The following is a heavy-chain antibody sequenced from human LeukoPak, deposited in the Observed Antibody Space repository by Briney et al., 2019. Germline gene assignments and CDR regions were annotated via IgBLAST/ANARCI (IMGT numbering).Heavy chain of an antibody. D-gene: IGHD5-24*01. CDR2: ISAYNGNT. V-gene: IGHV1-18*01. CDR1: GYTFTSYG. CDR3: ARVGRMATILDAFDI. Sequence: ASVKVSCKASGYTFTSYGISWVRQAPGQGLEWMGWISAYNGNTNYAQKLQGRVTMTTDTSTSTAYMELRSLRSDDTAVYYCARVGRMATILDAFDIWGQGTMVTVSS. J-gene: IGHJ3*02.